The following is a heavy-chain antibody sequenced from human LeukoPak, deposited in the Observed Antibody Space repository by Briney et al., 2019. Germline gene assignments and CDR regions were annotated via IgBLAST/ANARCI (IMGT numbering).Heavy chain of an antibody. Sequence: PSETLSLTCAVYGGSFSGYYWSWIRQPPGKGLEWIGEINHSGSTNYNPSLKSRVTISVDTPKNQFSLKLSSVTAADTAVYYCARGGPFWSGYYSVARPQHDYWGQGTLVTVSS. V-gene: IGHV4-34*01. CDR1: GGSFSGYY. CDR3: ARGGPFWSGYYSVARPQHDY. D-gene: IGHD3-3*01. J-gene: IGHJ4*02. CDR2: INHSGST.